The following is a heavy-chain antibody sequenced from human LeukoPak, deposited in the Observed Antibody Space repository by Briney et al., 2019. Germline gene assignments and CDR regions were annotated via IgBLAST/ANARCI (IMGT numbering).Heavy chain of an antibody. Sequence: PGGSLRLSCAASGSTFSSYAMHWVRQAPGKGLEWVSVIYSGGSTYYADSVKGRFTISRDNSKNTLYLQMNSLRAEDTAVYYCARSFYYYDSSGEAFDLWGRGTLVTVSS. CDR3: ARSFYYYDSSGEAFDL. D-gene: IGHD3-22*01. V-gene: IGHV3-53*01. CDR1: GSTFSSYA. J-gene: IGHJ2*01. CDR2: IYSGGST.